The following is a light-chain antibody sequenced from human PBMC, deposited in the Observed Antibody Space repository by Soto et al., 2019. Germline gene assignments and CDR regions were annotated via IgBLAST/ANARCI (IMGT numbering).Light chain of an antibody. V-gene: IGKV3-15*01. CDR3: QQYNDWPLT. Sequence: EIVLTQSPVTLSVSPGERATLSCSPSQSVSSNLAWYQQKPGQAPSLLIYGAFTRATGIPARFSGTGSGTEFTLTISSLQSEDFALYYCQQYNDWPLTFGQGTKVDIK. CDR2: GAF. J-gene: IGKJ1*01. CDR1: QSVSSN.